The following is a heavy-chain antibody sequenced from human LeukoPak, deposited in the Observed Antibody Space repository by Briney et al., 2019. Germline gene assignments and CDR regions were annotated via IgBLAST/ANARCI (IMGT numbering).Heavy chain of an antibody. CDR2: ISGSSGST. D-gene: IGHD2-2*01. Sequence: PGGSLRLSCAASGFTFSSSAMSWVRQAPGKGLEWVSAISGSSGSTYYADSVKGRFTISRDNYKNTLYLQMNSLRAEDTAVYYCAKDLDCSSTNCYPDYLGQGTLVTVSS. V-gene: IGHV3-23*01. CDR1: GFTFSSSA. CDR3: AKDLDCSSTNCYPDY. J-gene: IGHJ4*02.